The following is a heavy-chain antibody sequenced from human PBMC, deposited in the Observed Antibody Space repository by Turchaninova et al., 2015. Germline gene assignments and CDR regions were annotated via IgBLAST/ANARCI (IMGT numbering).Heavy chain of an antibody. CDR1: GFSLSTGGVG. J-gene: IGHJ1*01. Sequence: QITLKESGPTLVKPTQTLPLTCPFSGFSLSTGGVGVGWTRQPPGKALEWLALIYWDDDKRYSPSLKSRLTITKDTSKNQVVLSMTNMDPVDTATYYCAHRHIAEFQHWGQGTLVTVSS. CDR2: IYWDDDK. V-gene: IGHV2-5*02. CDR3: AHRHIAEFQH. D-gene: IGHD6-13*01.